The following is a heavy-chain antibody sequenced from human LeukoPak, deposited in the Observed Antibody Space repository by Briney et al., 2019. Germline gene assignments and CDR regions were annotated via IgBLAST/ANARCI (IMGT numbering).Heavy chain of an antibody. Sequence: GGSLRLSCAASGFTFSSYSMNWVRQTPGKGVEWVSSISSSSSYIYYADSVKGRFTISRDNAKNSLYLQMNSLRAEDTAVYYCARDPYCSGGSCYYFDYWGQGTLVTVSS. CDR2: ISSSSSYI. CDR1: GFTFSSYS. J-gene: IGHJ4*02. D-gene: IGHD2-15*01. CDR3: ARDPYCSGGSCYYFDY. V-gene: IGHV3-21*01.